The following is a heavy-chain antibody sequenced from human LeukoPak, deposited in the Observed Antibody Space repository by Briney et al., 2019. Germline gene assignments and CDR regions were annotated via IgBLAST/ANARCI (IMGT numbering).Heavy chain of an antibody. CDR2: ISSNGGST. Sequence: GGSLRLSCAASGFTFSSYAMHWVRQAPGKGLEYVSAISSNGGSTYYANSVKGRFTISRDNSKNTLYLQMGSLRAEDMAVYYCARKGEALDYWGQGTLVTVSS. CDR1: GFTFSSYA. V-gene: IGHV3-64*01. J-gene: IGHJ4*02. CDR3: ARKGEALDY.